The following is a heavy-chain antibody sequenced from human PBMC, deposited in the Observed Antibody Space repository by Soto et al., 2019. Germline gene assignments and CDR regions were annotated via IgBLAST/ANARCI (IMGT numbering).Heavy chain of an antibody. Sequence: SETLSLTCTVSGGSIGSSNDFWGWIRQPPGKGLEWIGNMYYSGSTYYNPSLKSRVTISVDTSKNQFSLKLSSVTAADTAVYYCAIPPGVQDTPVAPLRYWGQGTLVTVSS. V-gene: IGHV4-39*01. CDR3: AIPPGVQDTPVAPLRY. CDR2: MYYSGST. D-gene: IGHD5-18*01. J-gene: IGHJ4*02. CDR1: GGSIGSSNDF.